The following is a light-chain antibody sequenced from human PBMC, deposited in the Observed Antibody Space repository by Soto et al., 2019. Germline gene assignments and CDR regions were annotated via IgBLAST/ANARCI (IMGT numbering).Light chain of an antibody. CDR1: QTISNW. V-gene: IGKV1-5*01. J-gene: IGKJ1*01. CDR2: DVS. CDR3: QQYSSYSPWT. Sequence: DILMTQSPSTLSASVGDRVTITCRASQTISNWLAWYQQKPGMAPKLLIYDVSNLEGGVPSRFSGSGSGTEFTLTISSRQPGDFATYYCQQYSSYSPWTFGQGTKVEIK.